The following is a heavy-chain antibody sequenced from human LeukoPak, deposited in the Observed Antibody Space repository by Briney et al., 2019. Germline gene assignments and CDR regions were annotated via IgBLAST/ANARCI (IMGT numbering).Heavy chain of an antibody. Sequence: PSETLSLTCTVSGGSISSYYWSWIRQPPGKGLEWIGYIYYTGSTNYNPSLKSRVTISVDTSKNQFSLKLSSVTAADTAVYYCARDLPLGIALARGAFDIWGQGTMVTVSS. J-gene: IGHJ3*02. CDR3: ARDLPLGIALARGAFDI. D-gene: IGHD6-19*01. CDR2: IYYTGST. V-gene: IGHV4-59*01. CDR1: GGSISSYY.